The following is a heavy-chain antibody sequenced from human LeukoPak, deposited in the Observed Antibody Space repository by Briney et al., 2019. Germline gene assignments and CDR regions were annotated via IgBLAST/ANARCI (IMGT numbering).Heavy chain of an antibody. J-gene: IGHJ4*02. CDR3: ARNYYDSSGPYPQGHWLDY. Sequence: GASVKVSCKASGYTFTSYYMHWVRQAPGQGLEWMGIINPSGGSTSYAQKFQGRVTMTRDMSTSTVYMELSSLRSEDTAVYYCARNYYDSSGPYPQGHWLDYWGQGTLITVSS. CDR2: INPSGGST. CDR1: GYTFTSYY. D-gene: IGHD3-22*01. V-gene: IGHV1-46*01.